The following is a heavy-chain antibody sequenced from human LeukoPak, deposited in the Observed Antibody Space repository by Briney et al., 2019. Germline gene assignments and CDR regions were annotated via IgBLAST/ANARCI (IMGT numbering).Heavy chain of an antibody. CDR2: INPSGGST. Sequence: ASVKVSCKASGYTFTGYYMHWVRQAPGQGLEWMGIINPSGGSTSYAQKFQGRVTMTRDASTSTVYMELSSLRSEDTAVYYCAVESSSGFDYWGQGTLVTVSS. J-gene: IGHJ4*02. V-gene: IGHV1-46*01. CDR3: AVESSSGFDY. D-gene: IGHD3-22*01. CDR1: GYTFTGYY.